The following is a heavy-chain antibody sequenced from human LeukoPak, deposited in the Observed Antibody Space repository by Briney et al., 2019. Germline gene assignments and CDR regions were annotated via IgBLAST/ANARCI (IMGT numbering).Heavy chain of an antibody. Sequence: SVKVSCKASGGTFSSYAISWVRQAPGQGLEWMGRVIPILGIANYAQKFQGRVTITADKSTSTAYMELSSLRSDDTAVYYCARAYLVGATGYYYGMDVWAQGTTVTVSS. CDR1: GGTFSSYA. J-gene: IGHJ6*02. CDR2: VIPILGIA. CDR3: ARAYLVGATGYYYGMDV. D-gene: IGHD1-26*01. V-gene: IGHV1-69*04.